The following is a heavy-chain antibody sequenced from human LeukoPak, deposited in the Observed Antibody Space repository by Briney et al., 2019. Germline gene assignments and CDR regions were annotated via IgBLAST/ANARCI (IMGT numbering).Heavy chain of an antibody. D-gene: IGHD2-8*01. CDR2: IYYSGST. V-gene: IGHV4-31*03. J-gene: IGHJ4*02. Sequence: PSETLSLTCTVSGGSISSGGYYWSWIRQHPGKGLEWIGHIYYSGSTYYNPSLKSRVTISVDTSKNQFSLKLSSVTAADTAVYYCARVGFGTIVQFDYWGQGTLVTVSS. CDR3: ARVGFGTIVQFDY. CDR1: GGSISSGGYY.